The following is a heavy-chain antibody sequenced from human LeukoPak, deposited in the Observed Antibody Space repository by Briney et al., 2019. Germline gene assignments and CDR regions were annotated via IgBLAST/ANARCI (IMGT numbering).Heavy chain of an antibody. Sequence: KLSDTLSLPCTVSGDSINNLDLWSWVRQPPGKGLGWIGEMYLSGTTHSNPSVKSRVTISIDKSKNQFFLNLSSVTAADTAVYYCAGLVGRYSSGLYYYYFDYWGQGTLVTVSS. J-gene: IGHJ4*02. CDR3: AGLVGRYSSGLYYYYFDY. CDR2: MYLSGTT. CDR1: GDSINNLDL. V-gene: IGHV4-4*02. D-gene: IGHD3-22*01.